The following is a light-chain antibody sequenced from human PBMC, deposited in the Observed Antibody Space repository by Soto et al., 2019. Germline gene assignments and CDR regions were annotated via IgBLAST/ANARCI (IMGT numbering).Light chain of an antibody. Sequence: QPVLTQSPSASASLGASVKLICTLSSGHSNYAIAWHQQQPEKGPRYLMKVNSGGSHIKGDGIPDRFSGSSSGAERYLFISSLQSEDEADYYCQTWGTGSAFVVFGGGTQLTVL. CDR1: SGHSNYA. CDR2: VNSGGSH. J-gene: IGLJ7*01. V-gene: IGLV4-69*01. CDR3: QTWGTGSAFVV.